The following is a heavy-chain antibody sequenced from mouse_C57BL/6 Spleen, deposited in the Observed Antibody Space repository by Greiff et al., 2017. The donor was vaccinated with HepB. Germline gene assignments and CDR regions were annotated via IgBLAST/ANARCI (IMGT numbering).Heavy chain of an antibody. CDR1: GYAFTNYL. D-gene: IGHD1-1*01. J-gene: IGHJ4*01. V-gene: IGHV1-54*01. CDR2: INPGSGGT. Sequence: QVQLQQSGAELVRPGTSVKVSCKASGYAFTNYLIEWVKQRPGQGLEWIGVINPGSGGTNYNEKFKGKATLTADKSSSTAYMQLSSLTSEDSAVYFCARLLQAYDAMDYWGQGPSVTVSS. CDR3: ARLLQAYDAMDY.